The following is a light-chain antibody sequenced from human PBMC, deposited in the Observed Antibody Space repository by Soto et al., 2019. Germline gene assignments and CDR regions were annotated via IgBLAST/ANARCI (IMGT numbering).Light chain of an antibody. CDR3: CSYAGSSTCV. CDR1: SSDVGSYNL. CDR2: EGC. J-gene: IGLJ1*01. V-gene: IGLV2-23*01. Sequence: QSALTQPASVSGSPGQSITISCTGTSSDVGSYNLVSWYQQHPGKAPKLMIYEGCKRPSGVSNRFSGSKSGNTASLTISGLQAEDEADYYCCSYAGSSTCVFGTGTKVTVL.